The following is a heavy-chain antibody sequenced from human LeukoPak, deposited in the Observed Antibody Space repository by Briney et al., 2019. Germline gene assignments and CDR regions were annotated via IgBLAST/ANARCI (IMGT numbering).Heavy chain of an antibody. CDR1: GFTFRSYG. CDR3: ARRVARYYVDY. J-gene: IGHJ4*02. V-gene: IGHV3-33*01. Sequence: GRSLRLSCAASGFTFRSYGMHWVRQAPGKGLEWVAVIWYDGSNKYYSDSVKGRFTISRDNSKNTLYLQMNSLSAEDTAVYYCARRVARYYVDYWGQGTLVPVSS. CDR2: IWYDGSNK.